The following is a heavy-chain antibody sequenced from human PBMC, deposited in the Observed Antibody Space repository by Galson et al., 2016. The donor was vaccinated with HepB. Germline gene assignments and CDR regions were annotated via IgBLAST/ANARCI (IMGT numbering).Heavy chain of an antibody. D-gene: IGHD4-17*01. CDR1: GYTFTSYA. Sequence: SVKVSCKASGYTFTSYAMHWVRQAPGQRLEWMGWTNAGNGNTKYSQKFQGRVTITRDTSASTAYMELSSLRSEDTAVYYCARGRALYGDSSLCYYYGMDVWGQGTTVTVSS. CDR3: ARGRALYGDSSLCYYYGMDV. V-gene: IGHV1-3*01. CDR2: TNAGNGNT. J-gene: IGHJ6*02.